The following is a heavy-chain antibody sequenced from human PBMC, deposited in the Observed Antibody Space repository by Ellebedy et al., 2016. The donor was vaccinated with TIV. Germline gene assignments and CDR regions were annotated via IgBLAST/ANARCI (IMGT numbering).Heavy chain of an antibody. CDR3: VRDSNYGDY. CDR1: GFDFSDYV. V-gene: IGHV3-7*01. Sequence: GESLKISXAASGFDFSDYVMNWVRQAPGKGLEWVANIKPDGSDKYYVDSLKGRFTISRDNAKNSLYLQMNSLRAEDTAVYYCVRDSNYGDYWGQGTQVTVSS. CDR2: IKPDGSDK. J-gene: IGHJ4*02. D-gene: IGHD2/OR15-2a*01.